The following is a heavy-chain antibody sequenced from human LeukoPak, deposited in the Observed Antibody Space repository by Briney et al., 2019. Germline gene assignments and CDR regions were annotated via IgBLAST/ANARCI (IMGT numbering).Heavy chain of an antibody. CDR1: GGSISSSSYY. CDR2: IYYSGST. J-gene: IGHJ4*02. CDR3: AAYYYDSTGYYDY. Sequence: SETLSLTCTVSGGSISSSSYYWGWIRQPPGKGLEWIGSIYYSGSTYYHPSLKSRVTISVDTSKNQFSLKLSSVTAADTAVYYCAAYYYDSTGYYDYWGQGTLVTASS. V-gene: IGHV4-39*01. D-gene: IGHD3-22*01.